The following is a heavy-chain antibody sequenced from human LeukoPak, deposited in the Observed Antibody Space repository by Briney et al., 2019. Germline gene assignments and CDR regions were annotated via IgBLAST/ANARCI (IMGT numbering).Heavy chain of an antibody. D-gene: IGHD3-10*01. Sequence: GGSLRLSCAASGFTFSDYYMSWIRQAPGKGLEWVSYISSSGSTIYYADSVRGRFTISRDNAKNSLYLQMNSLRAEDTAVYYCARLLLWFGEPNNFDYWGQGTLVTVSS. CDR2: ISSSGSTI. J-gene: IGHJ4*02. V-gene: IGHV3-11*01. CDR3: ARLLLWFGEPNNFDY. CDR1: GFTFSDYY.